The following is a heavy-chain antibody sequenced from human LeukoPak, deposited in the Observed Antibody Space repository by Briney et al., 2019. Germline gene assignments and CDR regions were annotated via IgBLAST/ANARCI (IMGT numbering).Heavy chain of an antibody. J-gene: IGHJ4*02. CDR3: AREGGNWNYKFDY. V-gene: IGHV1-2*06. Sequence: ASVKVSCKASGYTFTGYYMHWVRQAPGQGLEWMGRINPNSGGTNYAQKFQGRVTMTRDTSISTAYMELSRLRSDDTAVYYCAREGGNWNYKFDYWGQGTQVTVSS. CDR2: INPNSGGT. D-gene: IGHD1-7*01. CDR1: GYTFTGYY.